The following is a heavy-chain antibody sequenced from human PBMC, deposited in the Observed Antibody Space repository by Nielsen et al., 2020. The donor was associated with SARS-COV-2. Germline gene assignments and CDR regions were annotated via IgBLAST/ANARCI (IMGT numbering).Heavy chain of an antibody. CDR2: ITSDGSSK. D-gene: IGHD2-15*01. V-gene: IGHV3-30*03. Sequence: GESLKISCAASGFTFATYGMHWVRQAPGKGLEWVALITSDGSSKFYADSAKGRFTVSRDNSKNTLDLQMNSLKTEDTAVYYCTTGLTQAATKRWYYYYYMDVWGKGTTVTVSS. CDR3: TTGLTQAATKRWYYYYYMDV. J-gene: IGHJ6*03. CDR1: GFTFATYG.